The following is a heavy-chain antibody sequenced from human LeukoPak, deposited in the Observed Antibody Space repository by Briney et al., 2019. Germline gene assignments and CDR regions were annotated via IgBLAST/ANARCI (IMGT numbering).Heavy chain of an antibody. CDR1: GYTLTELS. J-gene: IGHJ6*04. CDR2: FDPEDGET. CDR3: VKTSSSSWAYYYYGMDV. D-gene: IGHD6-13*01. Sequence: GASVKVSCKVSGYTLTELSMHWVRQAPGKGLEWMGGFDPEDGETIYAQKFQGRVTMTEDTSTDTAYMELSSLRSEDTAVYYCVKTSSSSWAYYYYGMDVWGKGTTVTVSS. V-gene: IGHV1-24*01.